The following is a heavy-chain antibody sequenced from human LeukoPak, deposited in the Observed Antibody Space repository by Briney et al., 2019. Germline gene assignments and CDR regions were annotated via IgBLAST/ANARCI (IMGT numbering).Heavy chain of an antibody. V-gene: IGHV3-11*04. J-gene: IGHJ4*02. CDR3: ATSRVFDY. Sequence: GGSLRLSCVASGFTFSDYFMSWIRQAPGKGLEWLSFINSAGNNIYYADSVKGRFTISRNNSKETLYLEMNSLRVEDTAIYYCATSRVFDYWGQGTLVAVSS. CDR1: GFTFSDYF. CDR2: INSAGNNI.